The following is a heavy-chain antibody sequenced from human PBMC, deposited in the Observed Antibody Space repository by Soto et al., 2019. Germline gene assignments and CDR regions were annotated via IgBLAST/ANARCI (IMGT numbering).Heavy chain of an antibody. J-gene: IGHJ5*02. CDR1: GGSFSGYY. CDR2: INHSGST. V-gene: IGHV4-34*01. Sequence: LSLTCAVYGGSFSGYYWSWIRQPPGKGLEWIGEINHSGSTNYNPSLKSRVTISVDTSKNQFSLKLSSVTAADTAVYYCARGRSVVVVPAAIDRYNWFDPWGQGTLVTVSS. CDR3: ARGRSVVVVPAAIDRYNWFDP. D-gene: IGHD2-2*02.